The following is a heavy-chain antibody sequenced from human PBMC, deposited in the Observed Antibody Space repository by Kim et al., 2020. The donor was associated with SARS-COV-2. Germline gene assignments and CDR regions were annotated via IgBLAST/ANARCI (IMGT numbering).Heavy chain of an antibody. CDR2: IYYSGST. D-gene: IGHD6-13*01. CDR3: ARGWVMQQLSGCWFDP. J-gene: IGHJ5*02. CDR1: GGSVSSGSYY. V-gene: IGHV4-61*01. Sequence: SETLSLTCTVSGGSVSSGSYYWSWIRQPPGKGLEWIGYIYYSGSTNYNPSLKSRVTISVDTSKNQFSLKLSSVTAADTAVYYCARGWVMQQLSGCWFDPWGQGTLVTVSS.